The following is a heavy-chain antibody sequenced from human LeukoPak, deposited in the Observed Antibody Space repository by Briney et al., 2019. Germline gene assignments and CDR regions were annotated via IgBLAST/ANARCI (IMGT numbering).Heavy chain of an antibody. CDR2: ISGSGTNT. CDR1: GFTFSSYA. J-gene: IGHJ5*02. V-gene: IGHV3-23*01. CDR3: ARSLITMVRGVSYNWFDP. D-gene: IGHD3-10*01. Sequence: GGSLRLSCAASGFTFSSYAMSWVRQAPGKGLEWVSAISGSGTNTYYADSVKGRFTISRDNSKNTLYLQMGSLRAEDMAVYYCARSLITMVRGVSYNWFDPWGQGTLVTVSS.